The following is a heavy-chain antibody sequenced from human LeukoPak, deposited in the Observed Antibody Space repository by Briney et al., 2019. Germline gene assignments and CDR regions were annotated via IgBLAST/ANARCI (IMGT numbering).Heavy chain of an antibody. Sequence: PGRSLRLSCAASGFTFSSYSMNWVRQAPGKGLEWVSSISSSSSYIYYADSVKGRFTISRDNAKNSLYLQMNSLRAEDTAVYYCARAYCSSTSCYFPWGQGTLVTVSS. D-gene: IGHD2-2*01. J-gene: IGHJ5*02. V-gene: IGHV3-21*01. CDR3: ARAYCSSTSCYFP. CDR2: ISSSSSYI. CDR1: GFTFSSYS.